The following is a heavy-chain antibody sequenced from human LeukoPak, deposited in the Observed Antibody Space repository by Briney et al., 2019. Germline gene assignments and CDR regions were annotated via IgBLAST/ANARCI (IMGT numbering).Heavy chain of an antibody. CDR3: AKRGDCSGTCTYDY. Sequence: GGSLRLSCAASGFTFSNYAIHWVRQAPGKGLEWVSIVGGSGVKTYYADSVKGRFTISRDNSKNTVYLQMNCLRAEDTAVYYCAKRGDCSGTCTYDYWGQGTLVTVSS. V-gene: IGHV3-23*01. CDR1: GFTFSNYA. J-gene: IGHJ4*02. D-gene: IGHD2-2*01. CDR2: VGGSGVKT.